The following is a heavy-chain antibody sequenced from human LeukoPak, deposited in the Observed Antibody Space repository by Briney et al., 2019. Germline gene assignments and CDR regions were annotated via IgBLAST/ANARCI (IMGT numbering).Heavy chain of an antibody. Sequence: GGSLRLSCAASGFNIRNHAMHWVRQAPGKGLEWVTFISNDGNNKDYIDSVRGRFTISRDNSKNTLYLQMNSLKPEDTAVYYCAKDGSWDIVMALDYWGQGTLVTVSS. CDR1: GFNIRNHA. J-gene: IGHJ4*02. V-gene: IGHV3-30*18. CDR3: AKDGSWDIVMALDY. D-gene: IGHD5-12*01. CDR2: ISNDGNNK.